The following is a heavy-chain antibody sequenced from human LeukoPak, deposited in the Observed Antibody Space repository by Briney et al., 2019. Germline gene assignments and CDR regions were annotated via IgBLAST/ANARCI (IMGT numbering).Heavy chain of an antibody. CDR2: ISSSGSTI. V-gene: IGHV3-48*03. CDR3: AREPPGATSDSFDY. J-gene: IGHJ4*02. CDR1: GFTISSFE. D-gene: IGHD6-25*01. Sequence: GGSLRLSCAASGFTISSFEMNWVRHQPPEGLEWVSYISSSGSTIYYTDSVKGRFTISRDNAKNSLYLQMNSLRAEDTAVYYCAREPPGATSDSFDYWGQGTLVTVSS.